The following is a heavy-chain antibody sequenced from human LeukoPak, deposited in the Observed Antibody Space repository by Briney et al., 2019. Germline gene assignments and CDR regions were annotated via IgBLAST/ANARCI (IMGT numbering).Heavy chain of an antibody. CDR1: GFTFSSYA. D-gene: IGHD3-10*01. J-gene: IGHJ4*02. V-gene: IGHV3-23*01. CDR3: AKLWASMVRGVSFDY. CDR2: ISGSGGST. Sequence: GRSLRLSCAASGFTFSSYAMSWVRQAPGKGLEWVSAISGSGGSTYYADSVKGRFTISRDNSKNTLYLQMNSLRAEDTAVYYCAKLWASMVRGVSFDYWGQGTLVTVSS.